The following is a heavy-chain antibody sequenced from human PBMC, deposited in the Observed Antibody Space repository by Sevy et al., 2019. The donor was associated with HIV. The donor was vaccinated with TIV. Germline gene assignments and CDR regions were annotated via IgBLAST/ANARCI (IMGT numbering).Heavy chain of an antibody. CDR1: GYMFTIYG. CDR3: TRDNGHSQYGAFDF. V-gene: IGHV1-18*01. Sequence: ASVKVSCKTSGYMFTIYGITWVRQAPGQGLEWMGWINAYSGNTNYAQKLQDRVTMTTDTSTSTAYMELRSLRSDDTAVYYCTRDNGHSQYGAFDFWGQGTMVTVSS. J-gene: IGHJ3*01. CDR2: INAYSGNT. D-gene: IGHD4-17*01.